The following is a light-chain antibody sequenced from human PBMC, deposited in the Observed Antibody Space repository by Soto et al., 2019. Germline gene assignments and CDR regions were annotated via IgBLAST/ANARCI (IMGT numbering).Light chain of an antibody. Sequence: EIVLTQSPGTLSLSPGERATLSCRASQSVGNNYLAWYQQKPGQAPRFLIYDASSRATGIPDRFSGSGSGTDVTLTISRLEPEDFAVYYWQQYGSTPLTFGGGTKVEIK. J-gene: IGKJ4*01. CDR1: QSVGNNY. CDR2: DAS. CDR3: QQYGSTPLT. V-gene: IGKV3-20*01.